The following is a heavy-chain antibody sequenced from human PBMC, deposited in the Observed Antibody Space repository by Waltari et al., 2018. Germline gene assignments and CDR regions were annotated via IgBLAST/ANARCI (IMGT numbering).Heavy chain of an antibody. CDR2: FDPEDGET. V-gene: IGHV1-24*01. Sequence: QVQLVQSGAEVKKPGASVKVSCKVSGYTLTELSMHWVRQAPGKGLEWMGGFDPEDGETIYAQKFQCRVTMTEDTSTDTAYMELSSLRSEDTAVYYCATEEGTYCGGDCYSAFDIWGQGTMVTVSS. J-gene: IGHJ3*02. D-gene: IGHD2-21*01. CDR3: ATEEGTYCGGDCYSAFDI. CDR1: GYTLTELS.